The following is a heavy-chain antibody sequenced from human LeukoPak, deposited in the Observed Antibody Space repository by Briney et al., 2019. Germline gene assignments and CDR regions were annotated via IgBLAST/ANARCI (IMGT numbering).Heavy chain of an antibody. CDR3: ARDMGSGWYDVWFDP. CDR1: GYTFSSYG. J-gene: IGHJ5*02. Sequence: GASVKVSCKASGYTFSSYGISWVRQAPGQGLEWMGWISAYNGDTHYAQKFQGRVTMTTDTSTSTAYMELRSLRSDDTAMYYCARDMGSGWYDVWFDPWGQGTLVTVSS. D-gene: IGHD6-19*01. V-gene: IGHV1-18*01. CDR2: ISAYNGDT.